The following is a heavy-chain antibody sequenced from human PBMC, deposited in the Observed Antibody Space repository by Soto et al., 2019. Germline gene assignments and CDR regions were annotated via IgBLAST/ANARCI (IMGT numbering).Heavy chain of an antibody. CDR3: AREPSAFISQIDY. V-gene: IGHV4-61*01. Sequence: SETLSLTCTVSGGSVSSGSYYFICIRQPPWNGLELIGYIYYSGSTNYNPSLKSRVTISVDTSKNQFSLKLSSVTAADTAVYYCAREPSAFISQIDYWGLGTLVTVSS. CDR1: GGSVSSGSYY. J-gene: IGHJ4*02. D-gene: IGHD2-21*01. CDR2: IYYSGST.